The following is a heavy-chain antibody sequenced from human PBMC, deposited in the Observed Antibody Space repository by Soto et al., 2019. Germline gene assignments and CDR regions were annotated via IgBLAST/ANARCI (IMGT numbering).Heavy chain of an antibody. CDR2: INHSGST. CDR3: ARIKALRVAAIFSISRHNWFDP. CDR1: GGSFSGYY. Sequence: QVQLQQWGAGLLKPSETLSLTCAVYGGSFSGYYWSWIRQPPGKGLEWIGEINHSGSTNYNPSLKSRVTISVDTTKNQFSLKLSSVTAADTAVYYCARIKALRVAAIFSISRHNWFDPWGQGTLVTVSS. D-gene: IGHD2-15*01. V-gene: IGHV4-34*01. J-gene: IGHJ5*02.